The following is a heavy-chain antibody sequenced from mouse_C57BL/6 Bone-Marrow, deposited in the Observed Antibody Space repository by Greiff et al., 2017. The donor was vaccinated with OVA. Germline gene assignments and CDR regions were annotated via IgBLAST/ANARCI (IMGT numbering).Heavy chain of an antibody. CDR2: IYLSDSET. CDR1: GYTFTSYW. J-gene: IGHJ1*03. D-gene: IGHD2-3*01. CDR3: ARGDDGYSHWYFDV. V-gene: IGHV1-61*01. Sequence: QVQLQQPGAELVRPGSSVKLSCKASGYTFTSYWMDWVKQRPGQGLEWIGNIYLSDSETHYNQKFKDKATLTVDKSSSTAYMQLSSLTSEDSAVYYCARGDDGYSHWYFDVWGTGTTVTVSS.